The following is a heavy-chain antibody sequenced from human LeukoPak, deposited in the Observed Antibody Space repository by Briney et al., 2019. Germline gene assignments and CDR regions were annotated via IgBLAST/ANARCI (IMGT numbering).Heavy chain of an antibody. CDR3: ARGDYYDSSGYVAYYYYGMDV. V-gene: IGHV1-18*01. D-gene: IGHD3-22*01. Sequence: ASVKVSCKASGYTFTSYGISLVRQAPGQGLEWMGWISAYNGNTNYAQKLQGRVTMTTDTSTSTAYMELRSLRSDDTAVYYCARGDYYDSSGYVAYYYYGMDVWGQGTTVTVSS. CDR2: ISAYNGNT. J-gene: IGHJ6*02. CDR1: GYTFTSYG.